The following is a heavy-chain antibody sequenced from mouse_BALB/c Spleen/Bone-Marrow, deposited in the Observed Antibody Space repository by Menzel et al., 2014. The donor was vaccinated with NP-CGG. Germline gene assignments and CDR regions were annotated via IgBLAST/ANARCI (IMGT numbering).Heavy chain of an antibody. D-gene: IGHD1-1*01. CDR1: GFYFSRYW. J-gene: IGHJ3*01. CDR3: ARLSYYGRFAY. V-gene: IGHV4-1*02. Sequence: EVKVVESGGGLVQPGGSLKLSCAASGFYFSRYWMSWVRQAPGKGLEWIGEINPDSSTINYTPSLKDKFIISRDNAKNTLYLQMSKVRSEDTALYYCARLSYYGRFAYWGQGTLVTVSA. CDR2: INPDSSTI.